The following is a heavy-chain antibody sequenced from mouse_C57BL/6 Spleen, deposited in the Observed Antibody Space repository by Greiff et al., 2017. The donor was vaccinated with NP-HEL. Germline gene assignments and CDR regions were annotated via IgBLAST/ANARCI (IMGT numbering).Heavy chain of an antibody. CDR1: GYTFTSYW. Sequence: QVQLQQPGTELVKPGASVKLSCKASGYTFTSYWMHWVKQRPGQGLEWIGNINPSNGGTNYNEKFKSKATLTVAKSSSTAYMQLSSLTSEDSAVYYCARPMGVTSWFAYWGQGTLVTVSA. V-gene: IGHV1-53*01. J-gene: IGHJ3*01. CDR2: INPSNGGT. CDR3: ARPMGVTSWFAY. D-gene: IGHD2-3*01.